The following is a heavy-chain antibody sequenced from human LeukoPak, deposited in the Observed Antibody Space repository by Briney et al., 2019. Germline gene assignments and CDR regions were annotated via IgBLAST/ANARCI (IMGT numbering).Heavy chain of an antibody. CDR1: GFTFRNYA. CDR3: ATLQSYYDILTGYSLDY. J-gene: IGHJ4*02. D-gene: IGHD3-9*01. Sequence: PGGSLRLSCAASGFTFRNYAMNWVRQAPGRGLEWVSGFCVGVSTTDYADSVKGRFTLSRDNAQNSLYLQMNSLRAEDTAVYYCATLQSYYDILTGYSLDYWGQGTLVTVSS. V-gene: IGHV3-21*01. CDR2: FCVGVSTT.